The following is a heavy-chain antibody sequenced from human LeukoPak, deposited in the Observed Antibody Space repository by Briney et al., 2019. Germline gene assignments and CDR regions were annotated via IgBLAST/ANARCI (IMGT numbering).Heavy chain of an antibody. CDR3: ARNLGGSSWVFDY. J-gene: IGHJ4*02. CDR2: IYYSGST. V-gene: IGHV4-59*01. D-gene: IGHD6-13*01. Sequence: SEPLSLTCTVSGGSISSYYWSWIRQPPGKGLEWIGYIYYSGSTNYNPSLKSRATISVDTSKNQFSLKLSSVTAADTAVYYCARNLGGSSWVFDYWGQGTLVTVSS. CDR1: GGSISSYY.